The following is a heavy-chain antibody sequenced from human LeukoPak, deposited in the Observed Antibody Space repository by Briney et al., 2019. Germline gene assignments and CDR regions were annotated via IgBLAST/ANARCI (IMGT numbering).Heavy chain of an antibody. D-gene: IGHD2-2*02. Sequence: PSETLSLTCTVSGGSISSSSYYWGWIRQPPGKGLEWIGSIYYSGSTYYNPSLKSRVTISVDTSKNQFSLKLGSVTAADTAVYYCARRYCSSTSCYRTDYWGQGTLVTVSS. CDR3: ARRYCSSTSCYRTDY. CDR2: IYYSGST. CDR1: GGSISSSSYY. V-gene: IGHV4-39*01. J-gene: IGHJ4*02.